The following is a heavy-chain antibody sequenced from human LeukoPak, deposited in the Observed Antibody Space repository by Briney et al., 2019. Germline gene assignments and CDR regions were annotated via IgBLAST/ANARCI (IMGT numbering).Heavy chain of an antibody. Sequence: GGSLKISCKGSGYSFSSYWIGWVRQMPGKGLGWMGIIYPGDSDTRYSPSFQGQVTISADKSISTAYLQSSSLKASDTAMYYCARLRSGFYSNSDYWGQGTLVTVSS. V-gene: IGHV5-51*01. CDR2: IYPGDSDT. J-gene: IGHJ4*02. CDR3: ARLRSGFYSNSDY. D-gene: IGHD4-11*01. CDR1: GYSFSSYW.